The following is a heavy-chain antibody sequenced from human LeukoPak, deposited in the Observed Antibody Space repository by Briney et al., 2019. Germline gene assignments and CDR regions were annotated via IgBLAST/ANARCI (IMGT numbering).Heavy chain of an antibody. J-gene: IGHJ4*02. CDR2: IWYDGSNK. CDR3: AREVLREQLTPFDY. CDR1: GFTFSSYG. V-gene: IGHV3-33*01. Sequence: SGGSLRLSCAASGFTFSSYGMHWVRQAPGKGLEWVAVIWYDGSNKYYADSVKGRFTISRDNSKNTLYLQMNCLRAEDTAVYYCAREVLREQLTPFDYWGQGTLVTVSS. D-gene: IGHD6-13*01.